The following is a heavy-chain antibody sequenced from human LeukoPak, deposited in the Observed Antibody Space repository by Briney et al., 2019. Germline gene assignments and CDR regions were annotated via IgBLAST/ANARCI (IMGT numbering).Heavy chain of an antibody. CDR1: GFTFSNFN. CDR2: ISSSGYSI. CDR3: AKMSRNYYDSSGYYGY. J-gene: IGHJ4*02. Sequence: PGGSLRLSCAASGFTFSNFNMNWVRQAPGKGLEWVSCISSSGYSIYYADSVKGRFTISRDNSKNTLYLQMNSLRAEDTAVYYCAKMSRNYYDSSGYYGYWGQGTLVTVSS. D-gene: IGHD3-22*01. V-gene: IGHV3-21*04.